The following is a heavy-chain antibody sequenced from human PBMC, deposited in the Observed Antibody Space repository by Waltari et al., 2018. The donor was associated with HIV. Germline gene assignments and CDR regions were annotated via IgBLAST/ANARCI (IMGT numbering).Heavy chain of an antibody. D-gene: IGHD3-10*01. CDR2: INHGGLA. V-gene: IGHV4-34*01. CDR1: GGSFTEYY. CDR3: ARVSRYYYDSATYYKFDP. J-gene: IGHJ5*02. Sequence: QVQLQQWGAGLLKPSETLSLTCAVYGGSFTEYYWTWIRQPPGQGLEWIGEINHGGLANYNPSLKRRVTMSVDASKNQFSLRVTSVTVADTAVFYCARVSRYYYDSATYYKFDPWGQGTLVTVSS.